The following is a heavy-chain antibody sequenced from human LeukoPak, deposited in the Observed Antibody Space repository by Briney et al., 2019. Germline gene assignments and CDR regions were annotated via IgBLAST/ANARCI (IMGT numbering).Heavy chain of an antibody. CDR3: ARERTKGGSDAFDI. D-gene: IGHD1-1*01. J-gene: IGHJ3*02. CDR2: VRQDGSEK. CDR1: GFTFSSYW. V-gene: IGHV3-7*01. Sequence: PGGSLRLSCAASGFTFSSYWMSWVRQAPGKGLEWVANVRQDGSEKYYVDSVKGRFTISRDNAKSSVYLQMNSLRAEDTAVYYCARERTKGGSDAFDIWGQGTMVTVSS.